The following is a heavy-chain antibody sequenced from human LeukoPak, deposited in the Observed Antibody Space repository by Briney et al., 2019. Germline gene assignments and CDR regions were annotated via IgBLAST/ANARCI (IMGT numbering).Heavy chain of an antibody. D-gene: IGHD2-2*01. Sequence: PGMSLRLSCAASGFTFSSYWMSWVRQAPGKGLEWVANIKQDGSEKYYVDSVKGRFTISRDNAKNSLYLQMNSLRAEDTAVYYCARERILQLPHDAFDIWAQGTMVTVSS. CDR2: IKQDGSEK. V-gene: IGHV3-7*03. J-gene: IGHJ3*02. CDR3: ARERILQLPHDAFDI. CDR1: GFTFSSYW.